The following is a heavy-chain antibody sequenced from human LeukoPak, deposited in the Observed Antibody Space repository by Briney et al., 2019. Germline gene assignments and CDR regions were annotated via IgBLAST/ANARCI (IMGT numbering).Heavy chain of an antibody. V-gene: IGHV3-53*01. CDR2: IYSGGST. CDR3: AREDSSGYYYDY. J-gene: IGHJ4*02. D-gene: IGHD3-22*01. CDR1: GFTVSSNY. Sequence: GGSLRLSCAASGFTVSSNYMSWVRQAPGKGLGWVSVIYSGGSTYYADSVKGRFTISRDNSKSTLYLQMNSLRAEDTAVYYCAREDSSGYYYDYWGQGTLVTVSS.